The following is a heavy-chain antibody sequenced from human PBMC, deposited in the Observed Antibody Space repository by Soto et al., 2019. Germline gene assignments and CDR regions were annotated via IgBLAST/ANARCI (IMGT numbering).Heavy chain of an antibody. CDR1: GFTFSSYS. CDR3: GRDGVITIFGVVTFYHYYMDL. J-gene: IGHJ6*03. V-gene: IGHV3-48*01. D-gene: IGHD3-3*01. Sequence: EVQLVESGGGLVQPGGSLRLSCAASGFTFSSYSMNWVRQAPGKGLEWVSYISSSSSTIYYADSVKGRFTISRDNAKNLLYLQMNNLEGGDTAVFYFGRDGVITIFGVVTFYHYYMDLWGKGTTVTVSS. CDR2: ISSSSSTI.